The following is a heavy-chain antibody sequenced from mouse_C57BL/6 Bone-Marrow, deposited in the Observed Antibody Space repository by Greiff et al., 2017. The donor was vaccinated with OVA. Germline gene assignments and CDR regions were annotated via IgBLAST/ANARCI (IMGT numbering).Heavy chain of an antibody. V-gene: IGHV5-4*03. CDR2: ISDGGSYT. J-gene: IGHJ2*01. CDR1: GFTFSSYA. D-gene: IGHD1-1*01. Sequence: DVMLVESGGGLVKPGGSLKLSCAASGFTFSSYAMSWVRQTPEKRLEWVATISDGGSYTYYPDNVKGRFTMTRDNAENTLYLQMSHLKSEDTAVDYCASGSTVVAPFDYWGQGTTLTVSS. CDR3: ASGSTVVAPFDY.